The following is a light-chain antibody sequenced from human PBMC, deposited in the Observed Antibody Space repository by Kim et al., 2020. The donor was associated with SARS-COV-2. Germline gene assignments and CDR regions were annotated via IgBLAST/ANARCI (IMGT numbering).Light chain of an antibody. CDR1: QNINSL. J-gene: IGKJ1*01. CDR3: QQYNDHRT. V-gene: IGKV1-5*03. CDR2: KAS. Sequence: LSASVGDRVTITCRASQNINSLLAWYQQKPGKAPKLLIYKASSLESGVPTRFSGSGSGTEFTLTISLQPDDFATYYCQQYNDHRTFGQGTKVDIK.